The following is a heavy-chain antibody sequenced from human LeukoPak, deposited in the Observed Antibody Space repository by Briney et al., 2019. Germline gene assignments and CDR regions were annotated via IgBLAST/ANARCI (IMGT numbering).Heavy chain of an antibody. V-gene: IGHV4-38-2*01. D-gene: IGHD2-15*01. CDR3: ARLGGGGTNYYFDY. CDR2: FYHSGST. CDR1: GYSINSGYY. J-gene: IGHJ4*02. Sequence: PSETLSLTCAVSGYSINSGYYWGWIRQPPGKGLEWIGSFYHSGSTYYNPSLKSRVTISVDTSRNQSSLKLTSVTAADTAVYYCARLGGGGTNYYFDYWGQGTLVTVSS.